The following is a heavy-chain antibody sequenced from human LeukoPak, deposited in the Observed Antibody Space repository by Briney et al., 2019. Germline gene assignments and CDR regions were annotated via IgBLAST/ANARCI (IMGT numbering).Heavy chain of an antibody. D-gene: IGHD3-22*01. CDR1: GGSISSSSYY. CDR2: IYYSGST. CDR3: ASGGGRIEWLLQTLDY. V-gene: IGHV4-39*01. J-gene: IGHJ4*02. Sequence: PSETLSLTCTVSGGSISSSSYYWGWIRQPPGKGLEWIGNIYYSGSTYYNPSLKSRVTMSVDTSKNQFSLKLSSVTAADTAVYYCASGGGRIEWLLQTLDYWGQGTLVTVSS.